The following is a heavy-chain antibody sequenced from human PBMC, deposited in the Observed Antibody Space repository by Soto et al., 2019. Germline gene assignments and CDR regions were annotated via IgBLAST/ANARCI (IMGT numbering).Heavy chain of an antibody. CDR3: AREEVRGVIMSLDY. J-gene: IGHJ4*02. V-gene: IGHV3-48*03. CDR1: GFTFSSYE. CDR2: ISSSGSTI. Sequence: GGSLRLSCAASGFTFSSYEMNWVRQAPGKGLEWVSYISSSGSTIYYADSEKGRFTISRDNAKNSLYLQMNSLRAEDTAVYYCAREEVRGVIMSLDYWGQETLVTVSS. D-gene: IGHD3-10*01.